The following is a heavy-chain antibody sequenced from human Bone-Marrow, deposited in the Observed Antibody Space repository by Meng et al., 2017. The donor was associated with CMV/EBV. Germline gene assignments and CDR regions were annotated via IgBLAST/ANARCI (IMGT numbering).Heavy chain of an antibody. CDR3: ARAGVGGNSSFDP. D-gene: IGHD4-23*01. Sequence: SVKVSCKASGYTFTGYYMHWVRQAPGQGLEWMGGIIPILNIGRYAQRFQGRVTITADKSTNTVYMELNSLRSEDTAMYYCARAGVGGNSSFDPWGQGTLVTFSS. CDR1: GYTFTGYY. CDR2: IIPILNIG. J-gene: IGHJ5*02. V-gene: IGHV1-69*10.